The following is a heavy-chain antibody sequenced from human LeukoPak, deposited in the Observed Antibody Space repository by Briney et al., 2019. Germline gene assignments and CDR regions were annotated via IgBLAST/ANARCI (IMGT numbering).Heavy chain of an antibody. D-gene: IGHD6-19*01. CDR3: VRRDTGWNYFDY. V-gene: IGHV4-59*08. Sequence: SETLSLTSAVSGGSINSHYWGWIRQPPGKGLQWIGDIYYTGKNNYNPSLKSRVTISLDTSKDHLSLNLTSVLAADTAIYYCVRRDTGWNYFDYWGQGILVTVSS. CDR1: GGSINSHY. CDR2: IYYTGKN. J-gene: IGHJ4*02.